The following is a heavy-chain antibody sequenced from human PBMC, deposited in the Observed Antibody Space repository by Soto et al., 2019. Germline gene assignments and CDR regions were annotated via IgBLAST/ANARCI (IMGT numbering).Heavy chain of an antibody. Sequence: QVQLVESGGGVVQPGRSVRLSCTASGFNFNDSGMHWVRQAPGKGLEWVAVISYVGGERYYADSVKGRFIISRDNSKNTLYLQMNSLRAEDTAVYYCAKDLVAAYGSGRRGCFDNWGQGTLVTVSS. J-gene: IGHJ4*02. V-gene: IGHV3-30*18. CDR1: GFNFNDSG. CDR3: AKDLVAAYGSGRRGCFDN. CDR2: ISYVGGER. D-gene: IGHD6-19*01.